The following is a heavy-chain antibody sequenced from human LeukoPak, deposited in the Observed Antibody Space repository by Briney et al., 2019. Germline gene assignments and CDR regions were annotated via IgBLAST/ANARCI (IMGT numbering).Heavy chain of an antibody. J-gene: IGHJ4*02. CDR3: AKMVSAGTPSRYFDY. D-gene: IGHD1-1*01. Sequence: GSLRLSCAASGFTFSSYAMSWVRQAPGKGLEWVSAISGSGGSTYYADSVKGRFTISRGNSKNTLYLQMNSLRAEDTAVYYCAKMVSAGTPSRYFDYWGQGTLVTVSS. V-gene: IGHV3-23*01. CDR1: GFTFSSYA. CDR2: ISGSGGST.